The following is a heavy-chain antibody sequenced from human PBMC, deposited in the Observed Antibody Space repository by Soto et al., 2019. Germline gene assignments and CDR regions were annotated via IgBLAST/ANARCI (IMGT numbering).Heavy chain of an antibody. CDR1: GFTFSRYG. V-gene: IGHV3-30*18. CDR3: AKVRLRDYSLGYVFDS. D-gene: IGHD5-18*01. CDR2: ISYVGSKT. J-gene: IGHJ4*02. Sequence: PGGSLRLSCAASGFTFSRYGMHWVRQAPGKGLEWVALISYVGSKTYYADSVKGRFTISRDNSKNTLYLQMSSLRVEDTAVYYCAKVRLRDYSLGYVFDSWGQGTLVTV.